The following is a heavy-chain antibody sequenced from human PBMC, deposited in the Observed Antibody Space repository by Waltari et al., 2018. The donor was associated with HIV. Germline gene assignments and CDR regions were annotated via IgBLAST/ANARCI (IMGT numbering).Heavy chain of an antibody. Sequence: QVQLVQSGAEVKKPGASVKVSCKASGYTFTSYAMHWVRQAPGQRLEWMGWINAGNGNTKYSQKFQGRVTITRDTSASTAYMELSSLRSEDTAVYYCAREEEYYDSSDIWGQGTMVTVSS. V-gene: IGHV1-3*01. J-gene: IGHJ3*02. CDR3: AREEEYYDSSDI. D-gene: IGHD3-22*01. CDR1: GYTFTSYA. CDR2: INAGNGNT.